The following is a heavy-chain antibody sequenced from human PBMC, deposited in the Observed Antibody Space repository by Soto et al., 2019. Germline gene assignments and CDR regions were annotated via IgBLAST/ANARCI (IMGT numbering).Heavy chain of an antibody. V-gene: IGHV4-59*01. CDR1: GGSITNYY. D-gene: IGHD6-13*01. J-gene: IGHJ4*02. CDR2: IHHSGTT. CDR3: ARGFEQQLEPSDY. Sequence: SETLSLTCTVSGGSITNYYWSWIRQPPGKGLEWIGYIHHSGTTNYDPSLKSRVTISVDTSKNQFSLKLRSVITADTAMYYCARGFEQQLEPSDYWGQGTLVTVS.